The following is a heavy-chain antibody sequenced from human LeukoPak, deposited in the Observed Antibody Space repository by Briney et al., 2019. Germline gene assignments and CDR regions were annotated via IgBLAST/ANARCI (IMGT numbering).Heavy chain of an antibody. CDR2: IYGSGNT. CDR1: GGSISDYY. Sequence: SETLSLTCTVSGGSISDYYWSWIRQPAGKGLEWIGRIYGSGNTKYNPSLKSRLTVSVDTSKNQFSLKLSSVTAADTAVYYCARPSIAVALDAFDIWGQGTMVTVSS. J-gene: IGHJ3*02. D-gene: IGHD6-19*01. CDR3: ARPSIAVALDAFDI. V-gene: IGHV4-4*07.